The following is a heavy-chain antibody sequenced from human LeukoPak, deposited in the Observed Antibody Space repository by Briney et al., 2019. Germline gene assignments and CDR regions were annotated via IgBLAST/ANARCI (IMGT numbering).Heavy chain of an antibody. CDR1: GFSFSSYW. CDR2: IKSDGTGA. Sequence: GGSLRLSCAASGFSFSSYWMVWVRRAPGKGLVWVSRIKSDGTGATYADSVRGRFTMSRDNAENTLFLQMNSLRAEDTAVYYCARDQDGPNCYMDVWGKGTTVTVS. CDR3: ARDQDGPNCYMDV. D-gene: IGHD5-24*01. V-gene: IGHV3-74*01. J-gene: IGHJ6*03.